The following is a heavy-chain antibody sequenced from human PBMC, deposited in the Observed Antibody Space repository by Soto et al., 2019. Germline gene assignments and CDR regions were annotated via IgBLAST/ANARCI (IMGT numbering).Heavy chain of an antibody. CDR3: ARVKATLYRHDYFDY. J-gene: IGHJ4*02. CDR2: IFYTGST. D-gene: IGHD5-12*01. Sequence: TLSLTCSFSGGTINSGDYFWSWIRQPPGKGLEWSGSIFYTGSTYYSPSLQSRASMSMDTSKNLFSLSLRSLTAADTAVYFCARVKATLYRHDYFDYWGQGTPVTVSS. CDR1: GGTINSGDYF. V-gene: IGHV4-30-4*01.